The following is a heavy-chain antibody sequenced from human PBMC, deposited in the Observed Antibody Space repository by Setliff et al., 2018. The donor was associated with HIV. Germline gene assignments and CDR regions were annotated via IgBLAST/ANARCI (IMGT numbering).Heavy chain of an antibody. Sequence: ASETLSLTCAVSGYSISSGYYWGWIRQPPGKGLEWIGRTHASGTTQCEPSLKNRCSMSIDTSKNQFSLKLNSVTATDTAMYYCARVAFYGPGSHDYFDHWGHGILVTVSS. CDR2: THASGTT. D-gene: IGHD3-10*01. CDR1: GYSISSGYY. CDR3: ARVAFYGPGSHDYFDH. J-gene: IGHJ4*01. V-gene: IGHV4-38-2*01.